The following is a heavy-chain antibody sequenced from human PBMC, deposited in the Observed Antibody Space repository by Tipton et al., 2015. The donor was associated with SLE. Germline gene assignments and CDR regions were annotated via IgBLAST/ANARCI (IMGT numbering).Heavy chain of an antibody. CDR2: VYYSGSA. CDR1: GGSISRGPHH. J-gene: IGHJ4*02. D-gene: IGHD2-15*01. Sequence: TLSLTCTVSGGSISRGPHHWGSIRQTPGKGLEWIGNVYYSGSAYYSRSLKSRVTISVDTSKNQFSLNLRSVTAADTAVYYCARDHGLLRPFDSWGQGILVTVSS. CDR3: ARDHGLLRPFDS. V-gene: IGHV4-39*02.